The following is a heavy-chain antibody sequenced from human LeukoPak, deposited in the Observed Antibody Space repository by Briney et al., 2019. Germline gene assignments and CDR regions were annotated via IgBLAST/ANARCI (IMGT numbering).Heavy chain of an antibody. CDR1: GFTFSNAW. CDR2: IKSKTDGGTT. D-gene: IGHD3-10*01. V-gene: IGHV3-15*01. CDR3: TTEVG. J-gene: IGHJ4*02. Sequence: GGSLRLSCAASGFTFSNAWMSWVRQAPGKGLEWVCRIKSKTDGGTTDYAAPVKGRFTISRDDSKNTLYLQMNSLKTEDTAVYYCTTEVGWGQGTLVTVSS.